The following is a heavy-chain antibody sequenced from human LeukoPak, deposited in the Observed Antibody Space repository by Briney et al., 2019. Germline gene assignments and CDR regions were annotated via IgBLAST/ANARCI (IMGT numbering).Heavy chain of an antibody. V-gene: IGHV3-23*01. CDR3: AARRGYYHYMDV. CDR2: ISNSGSNT. J-gene: IGHJ6*03. CDR1: GFTFSSYA. D-gene: IGHD3-3*01. Sequence: GGSLRLSCAASGFTFSSYAVAWVRQAPGKGLEWVSSISNSGSNTYYADSVKGRFTISRDNSKNTLSLQMNSLTAEDTAVYYCAARRGYYHYMDVWGKGTSVTVSS.